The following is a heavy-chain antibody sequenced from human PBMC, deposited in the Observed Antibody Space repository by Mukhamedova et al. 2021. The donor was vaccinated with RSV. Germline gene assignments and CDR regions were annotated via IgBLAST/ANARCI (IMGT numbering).Heavy chain of an antibody. CDR2: INPKDGDT. CDR3: TRDISGARFDY. J-gene: IGHJ4*02. V-gene: IGHV1-2*02. Sequence: WVGWINPKDGDTNYAQKFQGRVTMTGDASINTAYMDLSGLRYDDTAVYFCTRDISGARFDYWGQGTLVTISS. D-gene: IGHD2-15*01.